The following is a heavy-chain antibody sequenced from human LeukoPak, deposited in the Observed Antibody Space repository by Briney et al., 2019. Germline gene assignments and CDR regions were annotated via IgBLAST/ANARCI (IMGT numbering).Heavy chain of an antibody. Sequence: GGSLRLSCAASGFTFSSYWMHWVRQAPGKGLVWVSRINSDGSSTYYADSVKGRFTISRDNSKNTLYLQMNSLRAEDTAVYYCAKSSVAGTYYYYGMDVWGQGTTVTVSS. J-gene: IGHJ6*02. D-gene: IGHD6-19*01. CDR1: GFTFSSYW. CDR2: INSDGSST. V-gene: IGHV3-74*01. CDR3: AKSSVAGTYYYYGMDV.